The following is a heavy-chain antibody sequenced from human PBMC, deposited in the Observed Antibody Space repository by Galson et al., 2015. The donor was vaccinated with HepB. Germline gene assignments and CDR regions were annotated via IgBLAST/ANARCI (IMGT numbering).Heavy chain of an antibody. J-gene: IGHJ4*02. D-gene: IGHD5-24*01. CDR2: ISVYNGDT. CDR1: GSTFDSYD. CDR3: ARDFQMSSISLDF. V-gene: IGHV1-18*04. Sequence: SVKVSCKASGSTFDSYDITWVRQAPGQGLEWMGWISVYNGDTKYARRFQDRVTLTTDKTTSTAYMELRSLRSDDTGVYFCARDFQMSSISLDFWGQRTLVTVSS.